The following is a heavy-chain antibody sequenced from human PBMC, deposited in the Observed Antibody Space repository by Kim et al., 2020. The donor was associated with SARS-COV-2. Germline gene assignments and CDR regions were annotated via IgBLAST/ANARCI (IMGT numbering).Heavy chain of an antibody. V-gene: IGHV3-74*01. J-gene: IGHJ4*02. CDR2: ISADGINT. Sequence: GGSLRLSCAVSGFTLNNYWMHWVRQVPGKGLEWLSRISADGINTVYADSVKGRFTISRDTAKNTVYLQMNSLRGEDTAVYYCASHRCGWLSDYWGQGTLVTVSS. CDR1: GFTLNNYW. D-gene: IGHD6-19*01. CDR3: ASHRCGWLSDY.